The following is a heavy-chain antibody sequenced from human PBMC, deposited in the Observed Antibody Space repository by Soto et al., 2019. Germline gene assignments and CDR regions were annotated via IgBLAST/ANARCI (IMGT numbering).Heavy chain of an antibody. CDR3: ARDGAAAGPFDY. Sequence: VQLVQSGAAAKKPGASVKVSCKASGYTFTRYGISWVRQAPGEGLEWMGWISAYNSNTNYAQKLRGRVTMATDTSTSTAYMERRSLRSDDTSVYSCARDGAAAGPFDYWGQGTLVTVSS. V-gene: IGHV1-18*01. CDR2: ISAYNSNT. CDR1: GYTFTRYG. D-gene: IGHD6-13*01. J-gene: IGHJ4*02.